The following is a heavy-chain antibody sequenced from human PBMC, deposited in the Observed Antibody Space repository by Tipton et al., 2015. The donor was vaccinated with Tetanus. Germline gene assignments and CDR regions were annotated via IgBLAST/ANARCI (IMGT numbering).Heavy chain of an antibody. CDR1: GGSINPYY. D-gene: IGHD6-19*01. V-gene: IGHV4-59*01. CDR2: VYSSGST. J-gene: IGHJ4*02. Sequence: TLSLTCTVSGGSINPYYWSWIRQPPGKGLEWIGNVYSSGSTYYNPSLKGRVTISVDTSTTQFSLRLNSVTAADTAIYYCARHGGSAVAGIIDSWGQGTLVTISS. CDR3: ARHGGSAVAGIIDS.